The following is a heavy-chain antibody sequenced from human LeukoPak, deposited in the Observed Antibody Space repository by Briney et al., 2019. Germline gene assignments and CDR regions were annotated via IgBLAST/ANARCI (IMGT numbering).Heavy chain of an antibody. Sequence: PGRSLRLSCAASGFTFSSYGMHWVRRAPGKGLEWVTVISYDASDKYYVDSVKGRLTISRYNSKNTLYLQMNSLRVEGTAVYYCARDSFSGYVDYWGQGTLVTVSS. V-gene: IGHV3-30*03. CDR1: GFTFSSYG. CDR2: ISYDASDK. D-gene: IGHD1-26*01. J-gene: IGHJ4*02. CDR3: ARDSFSGYVDY.